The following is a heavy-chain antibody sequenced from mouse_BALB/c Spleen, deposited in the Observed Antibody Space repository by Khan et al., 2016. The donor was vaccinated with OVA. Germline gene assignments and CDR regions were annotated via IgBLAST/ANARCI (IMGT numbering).Heavy chain of an antibody. J-gene: IGHJ3*01. D-gene: IGHD2-3*01. V-gene: IGHV1-7*01. CDR2: INPSTGCT. Sequence: QVQLQQSGAELAKPGASVKMSCKASGYTFTRYWMHWVKQRPGQGLEWIGYINPSTGCTDYNNDYKDKATLTADRSSSTAYMQLSSLNSEDSAVYYLARGIYDGYPPLAYWGQGTLVTISA. CDR1: GYTFTRYW. CDR3: ARGIYDGYPPLAY.